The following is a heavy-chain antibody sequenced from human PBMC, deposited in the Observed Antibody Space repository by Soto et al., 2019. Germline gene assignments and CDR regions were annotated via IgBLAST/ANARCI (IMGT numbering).Heavy chain of an antibody. D-gene: IGHD3-10*01. Sequence: QVQLVESGGGLVKPGGSLRLSCEASGITFSDHYMTWIRQAPGKGLEWISYISGTAGTIYYADSVKVRFTISRDNAKNSLFLQLTSLTAEDTAVYYCARAPYYGSGTYYYYALDVWGQGTTVTVSS. CDR3: ARAPYYGSGTYYYYALDV. CDR2: ISGTAGTI. CDR1: GITFSDHY. V-gene: IGHV3-11*01. J-gene: IGHJ6*02.